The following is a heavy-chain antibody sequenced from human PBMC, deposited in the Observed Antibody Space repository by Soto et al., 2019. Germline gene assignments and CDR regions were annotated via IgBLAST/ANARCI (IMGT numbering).Heavy chain of an antibody. Sequence: PGGSLRLSCAASGFTFSSYSMNGVRQAPGKGLEWVSYISSSSSTIYYADSVKGRFTISRDNAKNSLYLQMNSLRAEDTAVYYCARDSSSRTPDAFDIWGQGTMVTVSS. CDR1: GFTFSSYS. D-gene: IGHD6-13*01. V-gene: IGHV3-48*01. CDR2: ISSSSSTI. J-gene: IGHJ3*02. CDR3: ARDSSSRTPDAFDI.